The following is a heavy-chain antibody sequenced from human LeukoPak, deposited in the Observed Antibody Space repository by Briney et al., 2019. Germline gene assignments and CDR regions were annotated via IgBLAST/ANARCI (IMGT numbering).Heavy chain of an antibody. CDR2: ISGSGGRT. CDR1: GFTFSSYA. Sequence: PGGSLSLSCAASGFTFSSYAMSWVRQAPGKGLEWVSSISGSGGRTYHADSVRGRFTISRDNSKNTVYLQMNSLRTEDTSVYYCAKERSASGGSCFLCFDDWGQGTLVTVSS. J-gene: IGHJ4*02. V-gene: IGHV3-23*01. D-gene: IGHD2-15*01. CDR3: AKERSASGGSCFLCFDD.